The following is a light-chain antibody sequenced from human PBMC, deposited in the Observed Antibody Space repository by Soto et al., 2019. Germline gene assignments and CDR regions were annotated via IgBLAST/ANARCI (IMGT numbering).Light chain of an antibody. CDR3: GSYASATLI. CDR1: NSDIGAYDY. Sequence: QSALTQPASVSGSPGQSITISCTGSNSDIGAYDYVSWYQQHPGKPPTLLIYEVTFRPSGVPNRFSGSKSGNTATLTISGLLTEDEADYYCGSYASATLIFGGGT. CDR2: EVT. J-gene: IGLJ2*01. V-gene: IGLV2-14*01.